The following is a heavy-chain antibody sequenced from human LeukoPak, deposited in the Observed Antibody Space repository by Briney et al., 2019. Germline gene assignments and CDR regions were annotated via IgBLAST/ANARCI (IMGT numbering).Heavy chain of an antibody. CDR3: ARDYGGWSYDY. V-gene: IGHV4-31*03. Sequence: PSETLSLTCTVSGGSISSGGYYWSWIRQHPGKGLEWIGYIYYSGSTYYNPSLKSRVTISVDTSKNQFSLKLSSVTAADTVVYYCARDYGGWSYDYWGQGTLVTVSS. D-gene: IGHD6-19*01. CDR1: GGSISSGGYY. J-gene: IGHJ4*02. CDR2: IYYSGST.